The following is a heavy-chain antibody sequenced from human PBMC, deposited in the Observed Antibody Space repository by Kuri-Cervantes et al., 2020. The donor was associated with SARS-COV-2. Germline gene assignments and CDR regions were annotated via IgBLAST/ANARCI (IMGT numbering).Heavy chain of an antibody. Sequence: GESLKIPCAASGFTFSDYYMSWIRQAPGKGLEWVSYISSSSSYTNSADSVKGRFTISRDNAKNSLYLQMNSLRAEDTAVYYCARDGPVLRFLEWLPGYYFDYWGQGTLVTVSS. CDR3: ARDGPVLRFLEWLPGYYFDY. D-gene: IGHD3-3*01. J-gene: IGHJ4*02. CDR1: GFTFSDYY. CDR2: ISSSSSYT. V-gene: IGHV3-11*06.